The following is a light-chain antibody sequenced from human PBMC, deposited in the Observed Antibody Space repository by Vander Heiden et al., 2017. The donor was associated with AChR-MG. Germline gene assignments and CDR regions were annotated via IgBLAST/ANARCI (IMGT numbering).Light chain of an antibody. J-gene: IGKJ4*01. Sequence: EIVLTQSPATLSLSPGERATLSCRASQGVTSYLTWYQQKPGQAPRLLMYDASNRATGIPARFSGSGFGTDFTLTISSLEPEDFAVYYCQQRCNWPPTFGGGTKVEIK. V-gene: IGKV3-11*01. CDR2: DAS. CDR1: QGVTSY. CDR3: QQRCNWPPT.